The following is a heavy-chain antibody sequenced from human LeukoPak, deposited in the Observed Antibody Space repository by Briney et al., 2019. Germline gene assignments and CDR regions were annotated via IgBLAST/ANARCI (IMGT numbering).Heavy chain of an antibody. CDR1: GFTFSSYG. D-gene: IGHD6-13*01. CDR3: AKDSKSGAAAIDY. J-gene: IGHJ4*02. V-gene: IGHV3-30*18. CDR2: ISYDGSNK. Sequence: PGRSLGLSCAASGFTFSSYGMHWVRQAPGKGLEWVAVISYDGSNKYYADSVKGRFTISRDNSKNTLYLQMNSLRAEDTAVYYCAKDSKSGAAAIDYWGQGTLVTVSS.